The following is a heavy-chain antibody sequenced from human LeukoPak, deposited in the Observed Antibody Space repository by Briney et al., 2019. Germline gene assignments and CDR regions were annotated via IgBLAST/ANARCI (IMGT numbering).Heavy chain of an antibody. D-gene: IGHD5-24*01. CDR3: AKRGMTTSKEGFDY. Sequence: GGSLRLSCAASVFTFSSYAMSWVRPAPGTGLVSLPNISDSGRSTYYAESVKGRFTISRDNSRNTLFLQMNSLRAEDTAVYYCAKRGMTTSKEGFDYWSQGILVTVS. V-gene: IGHV3-23*01. CDR2: ISDSGRST. J-gene: IGHJ4*02. CDR1: VFTFSSYA.